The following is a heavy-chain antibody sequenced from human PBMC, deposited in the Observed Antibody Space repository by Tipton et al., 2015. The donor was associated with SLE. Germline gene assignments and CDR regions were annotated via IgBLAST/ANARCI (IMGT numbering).Heavy chain of an antibody. D-gene: IGHD2-2*01. Sequence: GLVKPSETLSLTCTVSGGYVRNYYWSWIRQPPGKGLEWIGYIYYTGSTNYNPSLESRVTISVDTSKNQFSLKLSSVTAADTAVYYCARGDMVVVPAAGGGYYYYMDVWGKGTTVTVSS. CDR2: IYYTGST. CDR3: ARGDMVVVPAAGGGYYYYMDV. V-gene: IGHV4-59*08. J-gene: IGHJ6*03. CDR1: GGYVRNYY.